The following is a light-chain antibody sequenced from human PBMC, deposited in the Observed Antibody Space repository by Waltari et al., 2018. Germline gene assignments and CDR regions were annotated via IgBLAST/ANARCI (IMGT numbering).Light chain of an antibody. CDR2: KDS. CDR3: AAWDDSLTGYV. V-gene: IGLV3-1*01. J-gene: IGLJ1*01. Sequence: SSELTQPPSVSVSPGQTATITCSGDKLGDKSACWYQQRPGQAPVVVIYKDSKRPSGIPERFSGSKSGTSASLAISGLQSEDEAEYFCAAWDDSLTGYVFGTGTKVTVL. CDR1: KLGDKS.